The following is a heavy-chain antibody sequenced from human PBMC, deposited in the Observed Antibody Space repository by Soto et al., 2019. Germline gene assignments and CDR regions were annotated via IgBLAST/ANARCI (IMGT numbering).Heavy chain of an antibody. CDR3: AKPRGAVAVPFDY. CDR2: ISGSGGST. Sequence: GGSLRLSCAASGFTFSSYAMSWVRQAPGKGLEWVSAISGSGGSTYYADPVKGRFTITGDNARNTLYLQMNSLRAEDTAVYYCAKPRGAVAVPFDYWGQGALVTVSS. V-gene: IGHV3-23*01. D-gene: IGHD6-19*01. CDR1: GFTFSSYA. J-gene: IGHJ4*02.